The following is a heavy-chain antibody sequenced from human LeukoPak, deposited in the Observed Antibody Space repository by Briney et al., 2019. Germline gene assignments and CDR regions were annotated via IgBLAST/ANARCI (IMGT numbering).Heavy chain of an antibody. D-gene: IGHD3-16*02. Sequence: SETLSLTCTVSGDSITSSNYFWAWIRQPPGKGLEWIGSMYYSGNTDYNPSLKSRVTISVDTSKNQFSLKVNSVTAADTAVYYCARTLGWASSRYPFDGWGQGTLVAVSS. V-gene: IGHV4-39*01. J-gene: IGHJ4*02. CDR1: GDSITSSNYF. CDR2: MYYSGNT. CDR3: ARTLGWASSRYPFDG.